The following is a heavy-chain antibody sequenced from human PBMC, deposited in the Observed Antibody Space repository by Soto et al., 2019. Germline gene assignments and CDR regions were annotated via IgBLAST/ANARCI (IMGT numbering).Heavy chain of an antibody. Sequence: GGSLRLSCVASGFTFENFGIHWVRQAPGKGLEWVAVISYDGSDRYYADSMKGRFTISRDNSKNTLYLQMSSLRAEDTALYYCAKASYGGVGVYFLDYWGQGTVVNVSS. CDR1: GFTFENFG. J-gene: IGHJ4*02. D-gene: IGHD3-16*01. CDR2: ISYDGSDR. V-gene: IGHV3-30*18. CDR3: AKASYGGVGVYFLDY.